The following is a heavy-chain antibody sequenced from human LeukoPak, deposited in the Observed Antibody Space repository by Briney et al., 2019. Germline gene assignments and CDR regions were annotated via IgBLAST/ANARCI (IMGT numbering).Heavy chain of an antibody. Sequence: PGGSLELSCAASGFTFSGCAIHWVRQASGKGLEWVGRIETNAKNYATAYSASVKGRFIISRDESKNTAYLQMNSVNTDDTAVYYCTRDGGSWSHLDYWGQGTLVTVSS. CDR3: TRDGGSWSHLDY. V-gene: IGHV3-73*01. D-gene: IGHD2-15*01. J-gene: IGHJ4*02. CDR1: GFTFSGCA. CDR2: IETNAKNYAT.